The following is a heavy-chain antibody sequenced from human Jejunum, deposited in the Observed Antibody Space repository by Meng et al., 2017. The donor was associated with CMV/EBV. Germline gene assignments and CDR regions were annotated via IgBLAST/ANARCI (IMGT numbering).Heavy chain of an antibody. D-gene: IGHD3-3*01. CDR3: ARRGIFGADNDPRYFYGLDV. J-gene: IGHJ6*02. Sequence: YGIGWVRPAPGQGLEWMGWISGYNGDTNYLQKFQGRVTLSTDKFTSTAYMELRSLTSDDTAVYFCARRGIFGADNDPRYFYGLDVWGQGTTVTVSS. CDR2: ISGYNGDT. CDR1: YG. V-gene: IGHV1-18*01.